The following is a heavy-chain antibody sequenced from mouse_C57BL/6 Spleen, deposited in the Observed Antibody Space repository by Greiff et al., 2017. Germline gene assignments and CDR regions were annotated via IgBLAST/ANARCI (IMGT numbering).Heavy chain of an antibody. Sequence: EVQLVESGPGLVKPSQSLSLTCSVTGYSITSGYYWNWIRQFPGNKLEWMGYISYDGSNNYNPSLKNRISITRDTSKNQFFLKLNSVTTEDTATYYCARDPPYDYDGGFDYWGQGTTLTVSS. V-gene: IGHV3-6*01. CDR2: ISYDGSN. CDR1: GYSITSGYY. D-gene: IGHD2-4*01. CDR3: ARDPPYDYDGGFDY. J-gene: IGHJ2*01.